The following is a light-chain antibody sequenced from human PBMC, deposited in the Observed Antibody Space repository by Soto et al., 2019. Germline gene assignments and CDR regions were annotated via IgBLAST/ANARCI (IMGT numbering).Light chain of an antibody. V-gene: IGKV3-11*01. J-gene: IGKJ2*03. CDR1: QSVSSY. Sequence: EIVLTQSPATLSLSPGERATLPCRASQSVSSYLAWYQQKPGQAPRLLIYDASNRATGIPARFSGSGSGTDFTLTISSLEPEDFAVYYCQQRSNWPGFGQGTKLEIK. CDR3: QQRSNWPG. CDR2: DAS.